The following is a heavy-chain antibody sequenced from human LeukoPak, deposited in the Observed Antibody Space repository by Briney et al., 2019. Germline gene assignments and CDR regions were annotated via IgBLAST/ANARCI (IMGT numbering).Heavy chain of an antibody. CDR3: AKGSLGYCTDGVCSLYYFDY. Sequence: PGGSRSLSCAASGFSFTSYAMSWVRQAPGKGLEWVSGISGSGYTTYYADSVKGRFTISRDNSKNTLYLQMNSLRAEDTAVYYCAKGSLGYCTDGVCSLYYFDYWGQGTLVTVSS. CDR1: GFSFTSYA. CDR2: ISGSGYTT. D-gene: IGHD2-8*01. J-gene: IGHJ4*02. V-gene: IGHV3-23*01.